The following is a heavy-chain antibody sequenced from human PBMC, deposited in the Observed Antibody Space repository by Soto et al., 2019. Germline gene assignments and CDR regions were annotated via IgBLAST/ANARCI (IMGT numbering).Heavy chain of an antibody. CDR3: AREFSYYVSRPTYLDY. CDR2: TYYRSRWDN. D-gene: IGHD3-10*01. J-gene: IGHJ4*02. Sequence: SQTLALPCAMSGDSVSGNSAAWNWIRQSPSRGLEWLGRTYYRSRWDNDYAVSVKSRITVTPDTSKNQFSMHLNSVTREEMADYYCAREFSYYVSRPTYLDYCGQGPLVTLSS. V-gene: IGHV6-1*01. CDR1: GDSVSGNSAA.